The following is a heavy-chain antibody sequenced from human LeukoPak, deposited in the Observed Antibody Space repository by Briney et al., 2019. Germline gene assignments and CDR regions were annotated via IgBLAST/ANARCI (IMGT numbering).Heavy chain of an antibody. J-gene: IGHJ4*02. CDR2: ISGSGGST. V-gene: IGHV3-23*01. CDR1: GFTFSSYA. Sequence: PGGSLRLSCAASGFTFSSYAMSWVRQAPGKGLEWVSAISGSGGSTYYADSVKGRFTISRDNSKNTLYLQMNSLRAEDTAVYYCTRHGYSSGWYGDYWGQGTLVTVSS. CDR3: TRHGYSSGWYGDY. D-gene: IGHD6-19*01.